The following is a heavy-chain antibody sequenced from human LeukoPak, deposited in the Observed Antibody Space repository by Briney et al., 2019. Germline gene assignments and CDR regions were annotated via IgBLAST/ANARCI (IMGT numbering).Heavy chain of an antibody. CDR1: GFTFSNYG. Sequence: GGSLRLSCAASGFTFSNYGTHWVRRAPGKGLEWVIVISYDGSKEYYRDSVKGRFTISRGNSKNTVFLQMNNLGSEDTAVYYCAKAMPYHSSSWFDVFDIWGQGTMVTVSS. J-gene: IGHJ3*02. D-gene: IGHD6-13*01. V-gene: IGHV3-30*18. CDR3: AKAMPYHSSSWFDVFDI. CDR2: ISYDGSKE.